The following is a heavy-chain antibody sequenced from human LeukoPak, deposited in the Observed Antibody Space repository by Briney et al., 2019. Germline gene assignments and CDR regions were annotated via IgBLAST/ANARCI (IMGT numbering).Heavy chain of an antibody. D-gene: IGHD3-16*02. Sequence: GGSLRLSCAASGFTFSSYAMSWVRQAPGKGLEWVSAISGSGGSTYYADSVKGRFTISRDNSKNTLYLQVNSLRAEDTAAYYCVKFIPLYNWFDPWGQGTLVTVSS. CDR1: GFTFSSYA. V-gene: IGHV3-23*01. CDR3: VKFIPLYNWFDP. CDR2: ISGSGGST. J-gene: IGHJ5*02.